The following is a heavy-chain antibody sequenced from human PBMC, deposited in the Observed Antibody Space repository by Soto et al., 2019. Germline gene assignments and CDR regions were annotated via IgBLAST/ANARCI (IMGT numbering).Heavy chain of an antibody. Sequence: GGSLRLSCTASGFTFGDYAMSWFRQAPGKGLEWVGFIRSKGYGGTTEYAVSVKGRFTSSRDDSKSIAYLQMNSLKTEDTAVYYCTRVHLWFGESPFDYWGQGTLVTVSS. CDR1: GFTFGDYA. J-gene: IGHJ4*02. CDR3: TRVHLWFGESPFDY. D-gene: IGHD3-10*01. V-gene: IGHV3-49*03. CDR2: IRSKGYGGTT.